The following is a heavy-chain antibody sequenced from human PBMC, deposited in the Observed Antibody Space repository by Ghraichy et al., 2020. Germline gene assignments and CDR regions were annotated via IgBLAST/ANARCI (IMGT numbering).Heavy chain of an antibody. CDR1: GDSFTNHNYY. CDR2: VSHSGTT. V-gene: IGHV4-39*01. Sequence: SETLSLTCTVSGDSFTNHNYYWGWVRRPPGKGLEWLGTVSHSGTTYYNPSLKSRLTLSISASKNQFSLRLGSVTAPDAAVYSCARQHGITGAPGGFDIWGHGTVVSVAS. J-gene: IGHJ3*02. D-gene: IGHD1-20*01. CDR3: ARQHGITGAPGGFDI.